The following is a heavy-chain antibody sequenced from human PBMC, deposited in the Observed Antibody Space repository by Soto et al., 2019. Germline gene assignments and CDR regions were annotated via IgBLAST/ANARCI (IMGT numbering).Heavy chain of an antibody. CDR3: ARALYDFWSGYYYYYYGMDV. Sequence: GSLRLSCAASGFTFSSYWMSWVRQAPGKGLEGVANIKQDGSEKYYVDSVKGRFTISRDNAKNSLYLQMNSLRAEDTAVYYCARALYDFWSGYYYYYYGMDVWGQGTTVTVSS. CDR2: IKQDGSEK. CDR1: GFTFSSYW. D-gene: IGHD3-3*01. V-gene: IGHV3-7*01. J-gene: IGHJ6*02.